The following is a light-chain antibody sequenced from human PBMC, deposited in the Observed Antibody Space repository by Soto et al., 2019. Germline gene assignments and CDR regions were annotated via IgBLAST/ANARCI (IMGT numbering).Light chain of an antibody. J-gene: IGKJ1*01. CDR1: QSVRSSY. CDR3: QQYNSYSLWT. CDR2: GAS. V-gene: IGKV3-20*01. Sequence: EIVLTQSPGTLSLSPGERATLSCRANQSVRSSYIAWYQQKPGQAPRLLIYGASSRATGIPDRFSGSGSGTEFTLTISSLQPDDFATYYCQQYNSYSLWTFGQGTKVDIK.